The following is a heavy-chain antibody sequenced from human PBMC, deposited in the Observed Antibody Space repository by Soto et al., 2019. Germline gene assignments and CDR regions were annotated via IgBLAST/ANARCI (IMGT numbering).Heavy chain of an antibody. CDR3: ASHRGNTYGPYDY. CDR2: ISHSGNT. J-gene: IGHJ4*02. Sequence: PSETLSLTCAVSGGSISSGNWWSWVRQSPRKGLEWIGEISHSGNTNHNPSLKSRVTISIDKSKNQFSLKLTSVTAADTAVYYCASHRGNTYGPYDYWGQGTLVTVS. V-gene: IGHV4-4*02. CDR1: GGSISSGNW. D-gene: IGHD5-18*01.